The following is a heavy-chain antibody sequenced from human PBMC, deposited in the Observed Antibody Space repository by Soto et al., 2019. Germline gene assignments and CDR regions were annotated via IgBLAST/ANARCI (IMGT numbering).Heavy chain of an antibody. CDR1: GYTFTSYG. Sequence: ASVKVSCKASGYTFTSYGISWVRQAPGQGLEWMGWISAYNGNTNYAQKLQGRVTMTTDTSTSTAYMELRSLRSDDTAVYYCARVGIVVVTAGRGADYWGQGTLVIVSS. CDR2: ISAYNGNT. D-gene: IGHD2-21*02. V-gene: IGHV1-18*01. J-gene: IGHJ4*02. CDR3: ARVGIVVVTAGRGADY.